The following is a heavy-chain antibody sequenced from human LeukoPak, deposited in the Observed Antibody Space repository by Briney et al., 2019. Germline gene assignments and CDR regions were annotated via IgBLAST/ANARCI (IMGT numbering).Heavy chain of an antibody. V-gene: IGHV3-74*01. CDR3: GRGGGVVVAATHHHHLFDY. D-gene: IGHD2-15*01. CDR1: GSTFSSYW. CDR2: INSDGSST. Sequence: PGGSLRLSCAASGSTFSSYWMHWVRQAPRKGLVWVSRINSDGSSTSYADSVKGRFTISRDNANNTLYLQMNSLRAEDTAVYYCGRGGGVVVAATHHHHLFDYWGQGTLVTVSS. J-gene: IGHJ4*02.